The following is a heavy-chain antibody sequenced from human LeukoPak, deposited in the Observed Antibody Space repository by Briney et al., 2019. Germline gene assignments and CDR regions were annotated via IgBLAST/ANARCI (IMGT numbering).Heavy chain of an antibody. CDR1: GGSISSSSYY. J-gene: IGHJ4*02. V-gene: IGHV4-39*01. CDR2: IYYSGST. D-gene: IGHD6-6*01. Sequence: SETLSLTCSVSGGSISSSSYYWGWIRQPPGKGLEWIGSIYYSGSTYYNPSLKSRVTISVDTSKNHFSLKLSSVTAADTAVYHCARHLLGSSGYYFPYWGQGTLVTVSS. CDR3: ARHLLGSSGYYFPY.